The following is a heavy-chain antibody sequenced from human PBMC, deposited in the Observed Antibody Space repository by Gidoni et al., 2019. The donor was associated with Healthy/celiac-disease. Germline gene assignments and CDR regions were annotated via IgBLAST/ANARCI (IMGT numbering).Heavy chain of an antibody. J-gene: IGHJ4*02. V-gene: IGHV3-7*01. Sequence: EVQLVESGGGLVKPGGSLRLSCAASGFTFSSNWMSWVLQAPGKGLEWVANIKQDVSDKYYLDSLKGRFTISKDNAKTSLYLQMNSLRAEDTAVYYCARVRKQPYGLPAYWGQGTLVTVSS. CDR2: IKQDVSDK. CDR1: GFTFSSNW. CDR3: ARVRKQPYGLPAY. D-gene: IGHD4-17*01.